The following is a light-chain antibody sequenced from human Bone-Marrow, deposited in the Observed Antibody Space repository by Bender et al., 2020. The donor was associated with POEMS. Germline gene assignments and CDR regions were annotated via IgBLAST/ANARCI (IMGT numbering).Light chain of an antibody. J-gene: IGLJ3*02. V-gene: IGLV1-44*01. CDR2: ADD. CDR1: SIGRNP. CDR3: STWDDSLNAWL. Sequence: QSVLTQPPSASGTPGQRVTISCSGGSIGRNPIYWYQQLPGTAPRLVIYADDRRPSGVPNWLSASKSGSSASLAISGLQSEDAAEYYCSTWDDSLNAWLFGGGTKLTVL.